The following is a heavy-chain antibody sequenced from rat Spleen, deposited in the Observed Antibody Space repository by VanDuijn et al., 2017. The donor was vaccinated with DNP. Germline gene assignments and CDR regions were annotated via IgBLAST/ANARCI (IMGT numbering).Heavy chain of an antibody. CDR1: GFIFSNYW. CDR2: ISTGGST. V-gene: IGHV5-31*01. CDR3: TTGFFDY. Sequence: EVQLVESGGGPVQPGRSLKLSCVASGFIFSNYWMTWIRQAPGKGLEWVASISTGGSTYYPDSVKGRFTISRDNAKSTLYLQMDSLRSEDTATYYCTTGFFDYWGQGVMVTVSS. J-gene: IGHJ2*01. D-gene: IGHD1-12*03.